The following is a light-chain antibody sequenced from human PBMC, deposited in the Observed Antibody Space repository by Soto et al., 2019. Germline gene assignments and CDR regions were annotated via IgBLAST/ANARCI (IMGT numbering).Light chain of an antibody. J-gene: IGKJ1*01. Sequence: DIVMTQSPDSLAVSLGERATINCKSSQSVLYSSNNKNYLAWHQHKPGQPPKLLISWASTRESGVPDRFSGSGSGTDFTLTISSLQAEDVAVYYCQQYYSTPRTFGQGTKVEIK. CDR1: QSVLYSSNNKNY. V-gene: IGKV4-1*01. CDR3: QQYYSTPRT. CDR2: WAS.